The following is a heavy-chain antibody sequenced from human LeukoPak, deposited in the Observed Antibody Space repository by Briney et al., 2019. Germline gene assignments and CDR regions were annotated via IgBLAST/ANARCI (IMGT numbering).Heavy chain of an antibody. Sequence: GGSLRLSCAASGFTFSSYWMHWVRQTPGKGLVCVSRINTDGSSTSYADSVKGRFTISRDNAKNTLYLQMNSLRAEDTAVYYCARDPDYYGSGSHDYWGQGTLVTVSS. CDR2: INTDGSST. D-gene: IGHD3-10*01. CDR3: ARDPDYYGSGSHDY. CDR1: GFTFSSYW. J-gene: IGHJ4*02. V-gene: IGHV3-74*01.